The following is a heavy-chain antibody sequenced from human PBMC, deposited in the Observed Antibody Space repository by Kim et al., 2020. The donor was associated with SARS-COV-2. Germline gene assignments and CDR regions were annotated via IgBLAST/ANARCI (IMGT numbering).Heavy chain of an antibody. D-gene: IGHD2-21*02. CDR1: GFTFSSYS. J-gene: IGHJ5*02. Sequence: GGSLRLSCAASGFTFSSYSMNWVRQAPGKGLEWVSSISSSSSYIYYADSVKGRFTISRDNAKNSLYLQMNSLRAEDTAVYYCARECGGDCYNWFDPWGQGTLVTVSS. CDR3: ARECGGDCYNWFDP. CDR2: ISSSSSYI. V-gene: IGHV3-21*01.